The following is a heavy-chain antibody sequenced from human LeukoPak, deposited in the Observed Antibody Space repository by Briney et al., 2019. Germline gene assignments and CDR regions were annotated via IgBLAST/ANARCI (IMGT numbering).Heavy chain of an antibody. CDR2: ISSSGADI. J-gene: IGHJ5*02. CDR1: GFTFSTYN. D-gene: IGHD1-14*01. Sequence: GGSLRLSCAASGFTFSTYNINWVRQAPGKGLEWLLYISSSGADIYYADSLRGRFTISRDNANNSLYLQMNSLRDEDTAVYYCTTLRSAWGQGTLVTVSS. V-gene: IGHV3-48*02. CDR3: TTLRSA.